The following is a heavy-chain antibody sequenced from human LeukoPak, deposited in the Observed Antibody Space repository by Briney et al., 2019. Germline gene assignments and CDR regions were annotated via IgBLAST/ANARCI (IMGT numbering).Heavy chain of an antibody. Sequence: GGSLRLSCAASGFTFSSYGMHWVRQAPGKGLEWVAVISYDGSNNYYADSVKGRFTISRDNSKNTLFLQMNSLRAEDTAVYYCARDMVRGGATFDYWGQGTLVTVSS. D-gene: IGHD1-26*01. CDR3: ARDMVRGGATFDY. V-gene: IGHV3-30*03. CDR1: GFTFSSYG. J-gene: IGHJ4*02. CDR2: ISYDGSNN.